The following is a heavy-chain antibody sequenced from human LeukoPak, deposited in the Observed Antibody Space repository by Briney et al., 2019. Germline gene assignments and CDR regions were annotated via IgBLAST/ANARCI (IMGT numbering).Heavy chain of an antibody. V-gene: IGHV3-23*01. CDR2: ISGSGDNT. J-gene: IGHJ4*02. CDR1: GFTFSNYA. Sequence: PGGSLRLSCAASGFTFSNYAMSWVRQAPGKGLEWVSAISGSGDNTYYADSVKGRFTVSRDNSKNTLYLQMNSLRAEDTAVYYCAKDYDINDNGYWGQGTLVTVSS. CDR3: AKDYDINDNGY. D-gene: IGHD3-16*01.